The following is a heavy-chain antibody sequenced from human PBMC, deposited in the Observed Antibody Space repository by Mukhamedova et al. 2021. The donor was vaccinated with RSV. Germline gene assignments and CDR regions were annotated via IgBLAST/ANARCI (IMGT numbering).Heavy chain of an antibody. Sequence: APGQGLEWMGGIIPILGIANYAQKFQGRVTITADKSTSTAYMELSSQRSEDTAVYYCARHRGGALLLWKLDVW. CDR3: ARHRGGALLLWKLDV. V-gene: IGHV1-69*10. D-gene: IGHD3-10*01. J-gene: IGHJ6*01. CDR2: IIPILGIA.